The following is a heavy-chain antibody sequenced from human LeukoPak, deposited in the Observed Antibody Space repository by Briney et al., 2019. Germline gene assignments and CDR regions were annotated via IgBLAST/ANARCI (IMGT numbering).Heavy chain of an antibody. V-gene: IGHV3-7*01. CDR3: ARDEGSGWDY. CDR1: GFTFDNYW. CDR2: IKEDGSKK. J-gene: IGHJ4*02. Sequence: GGSLRLSCAASGFTFDNYWMHWVRQAPGKGLEWVANIKEDGSKKYYVESVKGRFTISRDNAKNSLYLEMNSLRPEDTAVYFCARDEGSGWDYWGQGTLVTVSS. D-gene: IGHD6-19*01.